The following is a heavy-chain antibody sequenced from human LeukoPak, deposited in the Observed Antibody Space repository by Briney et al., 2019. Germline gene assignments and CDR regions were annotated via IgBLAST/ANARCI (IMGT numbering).Heavy chain of an antibody. CDR1: GFTFSSYG. CDR3: AKDYRPDFGVDTPIDY. CDR2: ISYDGSNK. Sequence: QPGGSLRLSCAASGFTFSSYGMHWVRQAPGKGLEWVAVISYDGSNKYYADSVKGRFTISRDNSKNTLYLQMNSLRAEDTAVYYCAKDYRPDFGVDTPIDYWGQGTLVTVSS. V-gene: IGHV3-30*18. J-gene: IGHJ4*02. D-gene: IGHD3-3*01.